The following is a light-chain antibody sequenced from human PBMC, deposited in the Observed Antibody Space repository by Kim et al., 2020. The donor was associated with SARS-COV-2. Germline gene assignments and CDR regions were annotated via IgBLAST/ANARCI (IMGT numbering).Light chain of an antibody. J-gene: IGKJ2*01. CDR1: QDISNY. CDR3: QQYNNLPRWFT. V-gene: IGKV1-33*01. Sequence: SVGDRVTISCQASQDISNYLNWYQQNPGKAPKLLIYDASTLETGVPSRFSGSGSGTDFTFTISSLQPEDVATYYCQQYNNLPRWFTFGQGTKLEI. CDR2: DAS.